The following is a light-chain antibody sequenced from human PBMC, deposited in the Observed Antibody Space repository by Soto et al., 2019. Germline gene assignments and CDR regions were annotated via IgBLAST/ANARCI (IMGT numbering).Light chain of an antibody. CDR3: QQYGSSPFT. Sequence: IVLTQSPGTLSLSPGERATLSCRASQSVTSSYLAWYQQKPGQPPRLLIYGASFRATGIPDRFSGSGSGTDFTLTISRLEPEDFAMYYCQQYGSSPFTFGPGTKVDFK. CDR1: QSVTSSY. CDR2: GAS. V-gene: IGKV3-20*01. J-gene: IGKJ3*01.